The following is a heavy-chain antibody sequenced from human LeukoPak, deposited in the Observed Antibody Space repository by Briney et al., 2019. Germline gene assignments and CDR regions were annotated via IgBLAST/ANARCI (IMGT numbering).Heavy chain of an antibody. CDR3: ARDSSGSAFDY. CDR2: IYNSGST. J-gene: IGHJ4*02. CDR1: GGSISTGSYY. D-gene: IGHD6-19*01. Sequence: SETLSLTCTVSGGSISTGSYYWGWIRQPPGKGLEWIGSIYNSGSTYYNPSLKSRVTISVDKSKNQFSLKLSSVTAADTAVYYCARDSSGSAFDYWGQGTLVTVSS. V-gene: IGHV4-39*07.